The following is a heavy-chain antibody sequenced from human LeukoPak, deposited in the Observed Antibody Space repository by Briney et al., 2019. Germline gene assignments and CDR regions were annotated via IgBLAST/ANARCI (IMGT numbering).Heavy chain of an antibody. CDR1: GFNFSNYG. CDR3: AKGGWTGYYPIFDS. V-gene: IGHV3-30*02. D-gene: IGHD3/OR15-3a*01. CDR2: IQYDGGNT. J-gene: IGHJ4*01. Sequence: GGSLRLSCAASGFNFSNYGMHWVRQAPDKGLEWVAFIQYDGGNTHYADSVKGRFSISRDNSKNTRYLQMNILRAEDTAVYYCAKGGWTGYYPIFDSWGHGTLVTVSS.